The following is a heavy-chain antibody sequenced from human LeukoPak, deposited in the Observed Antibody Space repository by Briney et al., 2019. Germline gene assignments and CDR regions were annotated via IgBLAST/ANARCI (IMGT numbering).Heavy chain of an antibody. CDR3: ARDGDHCGGDCYSRTEYFQH. CDR2: IYSGGST. V-gene: IGHV3-53*01. Sequence: PGGSLRLSCAASGFTVSSNYMSWVRQAPGKGLEWVSVIYSGGSTYYADSVKGRFTISRDNSKNTLYLQMNSLRAEDTAVYYCARDGDHCGGDCYSRTEYFQHWGQGTLVTVSS. CDR1: GFTVSSNY. D-gene: IGHD2-21*02. J-gene: IGHJ1*01.